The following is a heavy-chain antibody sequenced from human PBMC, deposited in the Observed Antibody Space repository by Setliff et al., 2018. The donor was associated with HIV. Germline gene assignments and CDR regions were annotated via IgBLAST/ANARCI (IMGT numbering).Heavy chain of an antibody. CDR2: IYTRGTT. J-gene: IGHJ4*02. CDR3: AWTQDGPGGNYFDH. CDR1: GGSISSYY. V-gene: IGHV4-59*01. Sequence: SETLSLTCTVSGGSISSYYWSWIRQPPGKGLEWIGYIYTRGTTNYTSSLKSRVTISVDTSRNQFSLKLSSVTAADTAVYYCAWTQDGPGGNYFDHWGQGTLVTVSS.